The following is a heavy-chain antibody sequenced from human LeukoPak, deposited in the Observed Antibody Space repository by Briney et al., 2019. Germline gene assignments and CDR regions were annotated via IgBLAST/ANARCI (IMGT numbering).Heavy chain of an antibody. CDR1: GYTLTELS. D-gene: IGHD3-3*01. J-gene: IGHJ5*02. CDR3: ATVLTIFGVVRKKGFDP. CDR2: FDPEDGET. Sequence: GASVKVSCKVSGYTLTELSMHWVRQAPGKGLEWMGGFDPEDGETIYAQKFQGRVTMTEDTSTDTAYMELSSLRSEDTAVYYCATVLTIFGVVRKKGFDPWGQGTLVTVSS. V-gene: IGHV1-24*01.